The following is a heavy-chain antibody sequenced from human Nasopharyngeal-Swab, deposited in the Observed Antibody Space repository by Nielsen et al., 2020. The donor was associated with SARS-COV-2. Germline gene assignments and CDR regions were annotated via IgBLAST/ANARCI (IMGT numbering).Heavy chain of an antibody. V-gene: IGHV2-70*01. D-gene: IGHD3-10*02. J-gene: IGHJ5*02. CDR3: ARTLRSGSDYTPWFDP. Sequence: SGHTLVKPPQTLTLTCTFSGFSLSTSGMCVSWIREPPGKALEWLELIDWEDDKYYTTSLKTRLTNSKDTSKNQVVLTMTNMDPADTATYYCARTLRSGSDYTPWFDPWGQGALVTVSS. CDR2: IDWEDDK. CDR1: GFSLSTSGMC.